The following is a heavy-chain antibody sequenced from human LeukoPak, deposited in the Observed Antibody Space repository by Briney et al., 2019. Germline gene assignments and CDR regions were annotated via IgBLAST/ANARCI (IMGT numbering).Heavy chain of an antibody. CDR2: IYYSGST. Sequence: SETLSLTCTVSGGSISSGGYYWSWIRQHPGKGLEWIGYIYYSGSTYYNPSLKSRVTISVDTSKNQFSLKLSSVTAADTAVYYCARRVGVYDFWSGEIDYWGQGTLVTVSS. V-gene: IGHV4-31*03. CDR3: ARRVGVYDFWSGEIDY. CDR1: GGSISSGGYY. D-gene: IGHD3-3*01. J-gene: IGHJ4*02.